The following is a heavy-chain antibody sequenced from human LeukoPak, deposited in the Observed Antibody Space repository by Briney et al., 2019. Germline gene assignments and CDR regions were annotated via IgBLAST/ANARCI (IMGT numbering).Heavy chain of an antibody. CDR3: ARGLSGYSSSLGY. J-gene: IGHJ4*02. D-gene: IGHD6-6*01. CDR2: ISSDGSST. V-gene: IGHV3-74*01. Sequence: GGSLRLSCAASGFTFSSYAMSWVRQAPGKGLVWVSRISSDGSSTSYADFVKGRFTISRDNAKNTLYLQMNSLRAEDTAVYYCARGLSGYSSSLGYWGQGTLVTVSS. CDR1: GFTFSSYA.